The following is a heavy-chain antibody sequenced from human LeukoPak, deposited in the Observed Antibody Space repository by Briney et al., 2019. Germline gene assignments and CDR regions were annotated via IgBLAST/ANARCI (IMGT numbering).Heavy chain of an antibody. Sequence: GGSLRLSCAASGFTFDDYAMHWVRQAPGKGLEWVSLFSGDGGSTYYADSVKGRFTISRDNSKNSLYLQMNSLRTEDTALYYCAKDPNDRGYSGYDWWGSYYYYYGMDVWGQGTTVTVSS. CDR3: AKDPNDRGYSGYDWWGSYYYYYGMDV. CDR2: FSGDGGST. D-gene: IGHD5-12*01. V-gene: IGHV3-43*02. J-gene: IGHJ6*02. CDR1: GFTFDDYA.